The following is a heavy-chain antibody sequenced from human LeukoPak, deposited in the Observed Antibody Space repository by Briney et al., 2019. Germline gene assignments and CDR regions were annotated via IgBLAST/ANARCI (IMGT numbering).Heavy chain of an antibody. CDR1: GFTFSDYY. D-gene: IGHD3-22*01. CDR3: ARAPGYYYDSSGYPPSALDY. CDR2: ISSSGSTI. V-gene: IGHV3-11*04. J-gene: IGHJ4*02. Sequence: NPGGSLRLSCAASGFTFSDYYMSWIRQAPGKGLEWVSYISSSGSTIYYADSVKGRFTISRDNAKNSLYLQMNSLRAEDTAVYYCARAPGYYYDSSGYPPSALDYWGQGTLVTVSS.